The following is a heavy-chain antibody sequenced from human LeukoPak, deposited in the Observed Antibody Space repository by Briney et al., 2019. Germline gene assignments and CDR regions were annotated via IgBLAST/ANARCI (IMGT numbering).Heavy chain of an antibody. CDR2: ISSSSSTI. Sequence: GGSLRLSCAASGFTFSSYSMNWVRQAPGKGLEWVSYISSSSSTIYYADSVKGRFTISRDNAKNSLYLLMNSLRAEDTAVYYCARDAVWGYYDSSGYYPLDYWGQGTLVTVSS. D-gene: IGHD3-22*01. V-gene: IGHV3-48*01. CDR3: ARDAVWGYYDSSGYYPLDY. J-gene: IGHJ4*02. CDR1: GFTFSSYS.